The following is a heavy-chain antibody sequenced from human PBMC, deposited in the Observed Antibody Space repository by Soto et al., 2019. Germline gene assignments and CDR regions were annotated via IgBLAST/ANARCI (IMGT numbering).Heavy chain of an antibody. Sequence: GASVKVSCKVSGYTLTELSMHWVRQAPGKGLEWMGGFDPEDGETIYAQKFQGRVTMTEDTSTDTAYMELSSLRSEDTAVYYCATDPHYAYGDYSSYAFEIWGQGTMVTVSS. CDR2: FDPEDGET. CDR3: ATDPHYAYGDYSSYAFEI. D-gene: IGHD4-17*01. J-gene: IGHJ3*02. CDR1: GYTLTELS. V-gene: IGHV1-24*01.